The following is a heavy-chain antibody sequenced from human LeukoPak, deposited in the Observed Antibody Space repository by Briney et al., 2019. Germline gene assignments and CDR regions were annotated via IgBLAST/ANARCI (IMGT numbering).Heavy chain of an antibody. V-gene: IGHV3-21*01. Sequence: PGEPLRLACAASGFTFSSYTMNWVRQAPGKGLEWVSSISGSSSYIYYADSLKGRFTISRHNAKNSLYLQMSSLRAEDTAVYYCARDQGRYCSGGSCSLFDYWGQGTLVTVSS. CDR3: ARDQGRYCSGGSCSLFDY. J-gene: IGHJ4*02. CDR1: GFTFSSYT. CDR2: ISGSSSYI. D-gene: IGHD2-15*01.